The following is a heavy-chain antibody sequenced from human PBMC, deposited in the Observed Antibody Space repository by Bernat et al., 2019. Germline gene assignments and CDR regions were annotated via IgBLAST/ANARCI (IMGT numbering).Heavy chain of an antibody. J-gene: IGHJ4*02. CDR2: IGTAGDT. D-gene: IGHD3-22*01. Sequence: EVQLVESGGGLVQPGGSLRLSCAASGFTFSSHDMHWVRQATGKGLEWVSAIGTAGDTYYPGSVKGRFTISRENAKNSLYLQMNSLRAGDTAVYYCARGAYDSSSSGYFDYWGQGTLVTVSS. CDR3: ARGAYDSSSSGYFDY. V-gene: IGHV3-13*04. CDR1: GFTFSSHD.